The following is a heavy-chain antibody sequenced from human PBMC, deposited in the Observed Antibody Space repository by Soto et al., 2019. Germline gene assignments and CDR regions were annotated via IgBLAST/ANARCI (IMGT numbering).Heavy chain of an antibody. CDR2: IFETDDAT. Sequence: EVQLLESGGGLVQPGGSLRLSCAASGFNFDNYPMGWVRQAPGKGLQWVSSIFETDDATVYTDSVQGRFFISRDNSKYTLYLQMTNLRVEDTAVYHCTRYGGPTQPHYLDHCGQGILVTVSS. CDR1: GFNFDNYP. J-gene: IGHJ4*02. D-gene: IGHD4-17*01. V-gene: IGHV3-23*01. CDR3: TRYGGPTQPHYLDH.